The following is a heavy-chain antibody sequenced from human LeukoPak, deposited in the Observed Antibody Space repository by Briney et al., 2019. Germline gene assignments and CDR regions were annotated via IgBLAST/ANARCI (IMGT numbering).Heavy chain of an antibody. CDR3: AKDPYAILTGYRYYFDY. J-gene: IGHJ4*02. Sequence: GGSLRLSYAASGSTFRSYAMLGVRQAPAKGLAGVSAISCSCCSTYYADSVKGRFTISRDNSKRALYLQMNCLTAEDTAVYYCAKDPYAILTGYRYYFDYWGQGTLVTVSS. CDR1: GSTFRSYA. V-gene: IGHV3-23*01. D-gene: IGHD3-9*01. CDR2: ISCSCCST.